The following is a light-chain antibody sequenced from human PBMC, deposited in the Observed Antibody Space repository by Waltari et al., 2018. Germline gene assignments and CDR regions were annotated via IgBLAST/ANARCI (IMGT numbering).Light chain of an antibody. CDR1: QSIGVS. CDR3: HQSNILPRT. Sequence: EIVLTQSPAFQSVTPKETVTITCRASQSIGVSLHWYQQKPDQSPRLHVKYASQSISGVPSRFSGSGYGTDFTLTINSLETEDAATYYCHQSNILPRTFGRGTKLEIK. V-gene: IGKV6-21*02. CDR2: YAS. J-gene: IGKJ2*01.